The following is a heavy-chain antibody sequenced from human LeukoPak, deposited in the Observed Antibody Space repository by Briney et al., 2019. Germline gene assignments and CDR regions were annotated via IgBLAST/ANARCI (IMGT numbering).Heavy chain of an antibody. CDR2: IYYSGST. D-gene: IGHD5-18*01. J-gene: IGHJ4*02. CDR1: GGSISSSSYY. V-gene: IGHV4-39*01. Sequence: SETLSLTCTVSGGSISSSSYYWGWIRQPPGKGLEWIGSIYYSGSTYYSPSLKSRVTISVDTSKNQFSLKLSSVTAADTAVYYCARPVYSYGQSTDYWGQGTLVTVSS. CDR3: ARPVYSYGQSTDY.